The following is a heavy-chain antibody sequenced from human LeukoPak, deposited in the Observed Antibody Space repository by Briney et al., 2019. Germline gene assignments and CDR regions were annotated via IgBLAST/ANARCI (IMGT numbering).Heavy chain of an antibody. CDR2: IRKNTNSYTT. J-gene: IGHJ4*02. Sequence: TGGSLRLSCAASGFTFSAHYMDWVRQAPGKGLEWVGRIRKNTNSYTTEYAASVKGRFTISRDDSKNSLYLQMNSLRAEDTAVYYCAKDVKWNDDPLDYWGQGTLVTVSS. CDR3: AKDVKWNDDPLDY. D-gene: IGHD1-1*01. V-gene: IGHV3-72*01. CDR1: GFTFSAHY.